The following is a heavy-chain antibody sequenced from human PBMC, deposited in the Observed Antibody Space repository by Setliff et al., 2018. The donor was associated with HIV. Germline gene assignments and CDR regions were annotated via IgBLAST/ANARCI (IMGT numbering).Heavy chain of an antibody. Sequence: SVKVSCKASGGTLTSDAISGVRQAPGQGLEWMGGITPSLGTTKYAQKFQDRVKIIADELTNTAYFEINSLRSEDSAIYYCALNGGGDCCFDSWGQGTLVTVSS. CDR2: ITPSLGTT. D-gene: IGHD2-21*02. CDR1: GGTLTSDA. CDR3: ALNGGGDCCFDS. V-gene: IGHV1-69*13. J-gene: IGHJ4*02.